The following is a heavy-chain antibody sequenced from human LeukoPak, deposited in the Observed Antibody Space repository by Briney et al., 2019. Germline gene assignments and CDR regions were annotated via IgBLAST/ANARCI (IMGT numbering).Heavy chain of an antibody. V-gene: IGHV3-30*18. CDR3: VKGWFVSDP. Sequence: GGSLRLSCAASGFTFSNYGMHWVRQAPGKGLEWVAIISYDGSNEYYAGSVKGRFTISRDNSKNTLYLQMNSLRAEDTAVYYCVKGWFVSDPWGQGTLVTVSS. D-gene: IGHD3-10*01. CDR2: ISYDGSNE. CDR1: GFTFSNYG. J-gene: IGHJ5*02.